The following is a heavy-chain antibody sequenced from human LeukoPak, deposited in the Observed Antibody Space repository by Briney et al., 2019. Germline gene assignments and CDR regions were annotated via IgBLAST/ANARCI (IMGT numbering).Heavy chain of an antibody. Sequence: KASETLPLTCAVYGGSFSGYYWSWIRQPPGEGLEWIGEINHSGSTNYNPSLKSRVTISVDTSKNQFSLKLSSVTAADTAVYYCARGIAVAGRSWFDPWGQGTLVTVSS. CDR2: INHSGST. CDR3: ARGIAVAGRSWFDP. V-gene: IGHV4-34*01. J-gene: IGHJ5*02. D-gene: IGHD6-19*01. CDR1: GGSFSGYY.